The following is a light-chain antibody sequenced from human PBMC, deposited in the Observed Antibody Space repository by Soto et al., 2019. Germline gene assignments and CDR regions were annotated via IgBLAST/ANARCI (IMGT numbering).Light chain of an antibody. V-gene: IGKV3-20*01. CDR3: HQYGSSPAT. CDR2: GAS. Sequence: ESVLTQSPGTLSLSVGERDTLSWRASQSGSSSFLAWYQQKPGQAPRLLIYGASSRATRIPERFSGSGSGTDFTLTISRPEPEDFAVDYCHQYGSSPATFGQGTKVDIK. CDR1: QSGSSSF. J-gene: IGKJ1*01.